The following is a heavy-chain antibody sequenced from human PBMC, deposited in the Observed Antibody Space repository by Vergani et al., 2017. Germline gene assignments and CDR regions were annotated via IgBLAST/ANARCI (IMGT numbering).Heavy chain of an antibody. Sequence: QVQLQQWGAGLLKPSETLSLTCAVYGGSFSGYYWSWIRQPPGKGLEWLGEINHRGSTNYNPSLKSRVTISVDTSKNQFSLKLSSVTAADTAVYYCARGLIYCSGGSCREYFDYWGQGTLVTVSS. CDR3: ARGLIYCSGGSCREYFDY. CDR2: INHRGST. CDR1: GGSFSGYY. D-gene: IGHD2-15*01. V-gene: IGHV4-34*01. J-gene: IGHJ4*02.